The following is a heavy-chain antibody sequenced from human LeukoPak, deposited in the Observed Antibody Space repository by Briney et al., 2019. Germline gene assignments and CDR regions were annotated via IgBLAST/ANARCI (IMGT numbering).Heavy chain of an antibody. CDR3: AKGLFSGYDKYLDS. CDR2: ISSTSSDI. V-gene: IGHV3-21*04. Sequence: PGGSLRLSCVASGFAFETYTMNWVRQAPGKGLEWVSFISSTSSDINYADSVRDRFTISRDNAKNSLLLQMDSLRVEDTAVYYCAKGLFSGYDKYLDSWGQGTLVTVSS. J-gene: IGHJ4*02. D-gene: IGHD5-12*01. CDR1: GFAFETYT.